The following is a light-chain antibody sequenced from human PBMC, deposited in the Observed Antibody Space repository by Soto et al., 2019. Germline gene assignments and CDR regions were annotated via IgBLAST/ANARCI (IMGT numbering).Light chain of an antibody. CDR3: QQYNSYSWT. Sequence: DIQMTQSPSTLSASVGDRVTITCRASQSIGSWLAWYQQKPGRAPKLLIYDVSSLESGVPSRFSGSGSGTEFTITISSMQPDDFATYDCQQYNSYSWTFGQGTKVEIK. J-gene: IGKJ1*01. V-gene: IGKV1-5*01. CDR1: QSIGSW. CDR2: DVS.